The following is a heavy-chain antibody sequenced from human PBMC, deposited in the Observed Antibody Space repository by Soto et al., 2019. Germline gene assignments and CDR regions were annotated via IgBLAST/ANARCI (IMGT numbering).Heavy chain of an antibody. CDR2: IIPVFGTA. D-gene: IGHD5-18*01. V-gene: IGHV1-69*13. CDR1: GGTFSSYA. J-gene: IGHJ6*02. Sequence: ASVKVSCKASGGTFSSYAISWVRQAPGQGLEWMGGIIPVFGTANYAQKFQGRVTITADESTSTAYMELSSLRSEDTAVYYCARDGALGYSYGQPYYYYGMDVWGQGTKVTVSS. CDR3: ARDGALGYSYGQPYYYYGMDV.